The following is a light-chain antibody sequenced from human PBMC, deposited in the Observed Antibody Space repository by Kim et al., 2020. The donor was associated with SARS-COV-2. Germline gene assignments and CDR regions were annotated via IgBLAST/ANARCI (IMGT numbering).Light chain of an antibody. V-gene: IGKV1-39*01. CDR3: KKSYKTPHT. CDR2: AAS. CDR1: QSISSY. Sequence: DIQMTQSPSSLSASVGDRVTITCRASQSISSYLNWYQQKPGKAPKLLIYAASSLQSGVPSRFSGSGSGTDFTLTISSLQPEDFAPYDCKKSYKTPHTLGRGTKLEI. J-gene: IGKJ2*01.